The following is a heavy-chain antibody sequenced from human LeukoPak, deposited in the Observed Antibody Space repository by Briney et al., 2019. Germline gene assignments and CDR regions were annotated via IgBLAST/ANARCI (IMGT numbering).Heavy chain of an antibody. CDR3: AKGPRYSGSYFDY. J-gene: IGHJ4*02. CDR2: ISGSGGST. V-gene: IGHV3-23*01. Sequence: GGSLRLSCAASGFTVSSNYMSWVRQAPGKGLEWVSAISGSGGSTYYADSVKGRFTISRDNSKNTLYLQMNSLRAEDTAVYYCAKGPRYSGSYFDYWGQGTLVTVSS. CDR1: GFTVSSNY. D-gene: IGHD1-26*01.